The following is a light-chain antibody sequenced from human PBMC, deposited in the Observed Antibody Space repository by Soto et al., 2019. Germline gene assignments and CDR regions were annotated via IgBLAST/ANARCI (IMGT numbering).Light chain of an antibody. CDR2: GTS. V-gene: IGKV3-20*01. J-gene: IGKJ5*01. CDR1: QSVSSSY. Sequence: EIVLTQSPGTLSLSPGERATLSCRASQSVSSSYLAWYQQRPGQAPRPLIYGTSSRATGIPDRFSGSGSGTDFTLTISRLKPEDFAVYYCQQYGSSPLVTFGQGTRLEIK. CDR3: QQYGSSPLVT.